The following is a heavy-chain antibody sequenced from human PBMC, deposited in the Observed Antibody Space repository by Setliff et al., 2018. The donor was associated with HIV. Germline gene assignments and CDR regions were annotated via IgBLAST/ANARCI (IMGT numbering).Heavy chain of an antibody. Sequence: PSETLSLTCAVYGGSFSGYYWTWIRQPPGKGLEWIGEITHSGSTNYNPSLETRVTISVDTSKNQFSLKLSSVTAADTDVYYCAKGVAGLQYYYYYMDVWGKGTTVT. CDR1: GGSFSGYY. J-gene: IGHJ6*03. CDR2: ITHSGST. D-gene: IGHD6-19*01. CDR3: AKGVAGLQYYYYYMDV. V-gene: IGHV4-34*01.